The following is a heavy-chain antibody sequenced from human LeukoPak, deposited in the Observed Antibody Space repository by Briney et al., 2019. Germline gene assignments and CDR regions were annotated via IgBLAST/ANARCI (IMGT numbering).Heavy chain of an antibody. CDR2: ISSSGSTI. V-gene: IGHV3-11*04. CDR1: GFTFSDYY. Sequence: GGSLRLSCAASGFTFSDYYMSWIRQAPGKGLEWVSYISSSGSTIYYADSVKGRFTISRDNAKDSLYLQMNSLRAEDTAVYYCARFALKTPPTDWGQGTLVTVSS. CDR3: ARFALKTPPTD. J-gene: IGHJ4*02.